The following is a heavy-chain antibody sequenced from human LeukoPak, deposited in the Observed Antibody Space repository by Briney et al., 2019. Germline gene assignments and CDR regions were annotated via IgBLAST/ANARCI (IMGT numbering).Heavy chain of an antibody. CDR3: VVDIVAGDYYYGMDV. D-gene: IGHD5-12*01. V-gene: IGHV1-3*01. J-gene: IGHJ6*04. Sequence: ASVKVSCKASGYTFTSYAMHWVRQAPGQRLEWMGWINAGNGNTKYSQKFQGRVTITRDTSASTAHMELSSLRSEDTAVYYCVVDIVAGDYYYGMDVWGKGTTVTVSS. CDR2: INAGNGNT. CDR1: GYTFTSYA.